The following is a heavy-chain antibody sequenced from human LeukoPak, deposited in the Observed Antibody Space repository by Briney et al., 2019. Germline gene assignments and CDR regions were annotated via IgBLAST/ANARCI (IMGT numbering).Heavy chain of an antibody. D-gene: IGHD1-26*01. Sequence: KPGGSLRLSCAASGFTFSSYSMNWVRQAPGKGLEWVSSISYSSGSYIYYADSLEGRFTISRDNAKNSLYLQMNSLRAEDTAVYYCARREGGFYSWGIAYWGQGSLVTVSS. CDR1: GFTFSSYS. CDR2: ISYSSGSYI. V-gene: IGHV3-21*01. J-gene: IGHJ4*02. CDR3: ARREGGFYSWGIAY.